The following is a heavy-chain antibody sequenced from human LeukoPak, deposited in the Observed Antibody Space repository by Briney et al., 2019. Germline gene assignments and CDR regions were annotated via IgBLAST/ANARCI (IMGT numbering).Heavy chain of an antibody. D-gene: IGHD6-6*01. CDR3: AKDEIEDYSSSWVDY. J-gene: IGHJ4*02. CDR2: ISWDSGSI. Sequence: GRSLRLSCAASGFTFDDYAMHWVRQAPGKSLEWVSGISWDSGSIGYADSVKGRFTISRDNAKNSLYLQMNSLRAEDTALYYCAKDEIEDYSSSWVDYWGQGTLVTVSS. CDR1: GFTFDDYA. V-gene: IGHV3-9*01.